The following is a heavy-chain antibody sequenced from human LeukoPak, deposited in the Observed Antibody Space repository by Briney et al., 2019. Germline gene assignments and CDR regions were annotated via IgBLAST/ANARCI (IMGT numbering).Heavy chain of an antibody. J-gene: IGHJ4*02. Sequence: SGTLSLTCTVSGGSISSSNYYWGWIRQPPGKGLEWIGSIYYTGSTYYNPSLKSRVTISVDTSKNQFSLMLSSVTAADTAVYYCARPARTGKVIDYWGQGTLVTVSS. CDR3: ARPARTGKVIDY. V-gene: IGHV4-39*01. CDR1: GGSISSSNYY. CDR2: IYYTGST. D-gene: IGHD1/OR15-1a*01.